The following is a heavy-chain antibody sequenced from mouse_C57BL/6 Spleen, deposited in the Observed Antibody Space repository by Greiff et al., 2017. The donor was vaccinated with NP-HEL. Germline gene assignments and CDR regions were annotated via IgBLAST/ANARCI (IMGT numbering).Heavy chain of an antibody. CDR2: ISDGGSYT. Sequence: EVQVVESGGGLVKPGGSLKLSCAASGFTFSSYAMSWVRQTPEKRLEWVATISDGGSYTYYPDNVKGRFTISRDNAKNNLYLQMSHLKSEDTAMYYCARDGTHYDYDGGFAYWGQGTLVTVSA. CDR1: GFTFSSYA. V-gene: IGHV5-4*01. J-gene: IGHJ3*01. D-gene: IGHD2-4*01. CDR3: ARDGTHYDYDGGFAY.